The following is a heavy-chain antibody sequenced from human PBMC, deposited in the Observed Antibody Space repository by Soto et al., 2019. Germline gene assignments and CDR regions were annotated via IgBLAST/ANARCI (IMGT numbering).Heavy chain of an antibody. CDR1: GFTFSSYG. CDR3: ARVVISPIAAAGIVDY. D-gene: IGHD6-13*01. J-gene: IGHJ4*02. V-gene: IGHV3-30*03. Sequence: GGSLRLSCAASGFTFSSYGMHWVRQAPGKGLEWVAVISYDGSNKYYADSVKGRFTISRDNSKNTLYLQMNSLRAEDTAVYYCARVVISPIAAAGIVDYWGQGTLVTVSS. CDR2: ISYDGSNK.